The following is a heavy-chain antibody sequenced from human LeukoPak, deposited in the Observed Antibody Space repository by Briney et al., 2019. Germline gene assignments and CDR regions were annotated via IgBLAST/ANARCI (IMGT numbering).Heavy chain of an antibody. V-gene: IGHV4-39*02. D-gene: IGHD6-19*01. J-gene: IGHJ4*02. Sequence: SETLSLTCPVSGRSNSSSSYYWGWIRQPPAKGLERIGSIYYSGSTYYNLSLKSRVTISVDTSKNHFSLKLSSVTAADTAVYYCARLTGIAVAQKWGQGTLVTVSS. CDR1: GRSNSSSSYY. CDR3: ARLTGIAVAQK. CDR2: IYYSGST.